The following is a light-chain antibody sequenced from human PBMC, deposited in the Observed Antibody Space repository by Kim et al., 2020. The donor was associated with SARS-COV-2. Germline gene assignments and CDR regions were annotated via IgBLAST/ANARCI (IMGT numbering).Light chain of an antibody. Sequence: DIQMTQSPSTLSASVGDRVTIICRASQRISRWLAWYQQKPGKAPNLLIYKASNLESGVPSRFSGSGSETEFTLTISSLQPDDFATYYCRQYENYPYTFGQGTKLEI. J-gene: IGKJ2*01. CDR2: KAS. V-gene: IGKV1-5*03. CDR3: RQYENYPYT. CDR1: QRISRW.